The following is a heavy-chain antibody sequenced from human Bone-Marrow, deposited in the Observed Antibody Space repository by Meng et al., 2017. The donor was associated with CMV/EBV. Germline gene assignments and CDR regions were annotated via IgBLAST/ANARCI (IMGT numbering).Heavy chain of an antibody. J-gene: IGHJ6*02. CDR1: GYTFTGYY. CDR3: AREVKGAMVRGERIHYYYGMDV. CDR2: INPNSGGT. V-gene: IGHV1-2*02. Sequence: ASVKVSCKASGYTFTGYYMHWVRQAPGQGLEWMGWINPNSGGTNYAQKLQGRVTMTTDTSTSTAYMELRSLRSDDTAVYYCAREVKGAMVRGERIHYYYGMDVWGQGTTVTVSS. D-gene: IGHD3-10*01.